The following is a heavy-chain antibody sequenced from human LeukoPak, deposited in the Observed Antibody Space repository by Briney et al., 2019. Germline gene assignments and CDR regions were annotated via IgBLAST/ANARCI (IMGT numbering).Heavy chain of an antibody. CDR2: INPNSGGT. Sequence: ASVKVSCXASGYTFTGYYIHWVRQAPGQGLECVGWINPNSGGTNYAQKFQGRVTMTRDTSISTAYMELGRLRSDDTAVYYCARGGSGSYFSWLDPWGQGTLVTVSS. CDR1: GYTFTGYY. J-gene: IGHJ5*02. CDR3: ARGGSGSYFSWLDP. V-gene: IGHV1-2*02. D-gene: IGHD3-10*01.